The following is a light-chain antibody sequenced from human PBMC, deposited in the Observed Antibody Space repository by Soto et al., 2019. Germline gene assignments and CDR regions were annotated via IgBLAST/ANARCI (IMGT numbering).Light chain of an antibody. Sequence: QSVLTQPPSVFAAPGQKVTISCSGSSSNIGGNSVSWYQQLPGPAPKLLIYDDNKRHSGIPDRLSCSKSGTSATLGITGFQPEDEAHDSCGAWDSSRTTYVFGTGTKVTVL. CDR1: SSNIGGNS. CDR2: DDN. J-gene: IGLJ1*01. CDR3: GAWDSSRTTYV. V-gene: IGLV1-51*01.